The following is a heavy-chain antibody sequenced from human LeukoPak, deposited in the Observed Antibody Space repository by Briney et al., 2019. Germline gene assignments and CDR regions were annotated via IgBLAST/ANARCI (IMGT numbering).Heavy chain of an antibody. J-gene: IGHJ3*02. CDR3: ARDSGVWGSYRTSAFDI. D-gene: IGHD3-16*02. Sequence: ASVKVSCKASGGTFSSYAISRVRQAPGQGLEWMGGIIPIFGTANYAQRFQGRVTITTDESTSTAYMELSSLRSEDTAVYYCARDSGVWGSYRTSAFDIWGQGTMVTVSS. CDR2: IIPIFGTA. V-gene: IGHV1-69*05. CDR1: GGTFSSYA.